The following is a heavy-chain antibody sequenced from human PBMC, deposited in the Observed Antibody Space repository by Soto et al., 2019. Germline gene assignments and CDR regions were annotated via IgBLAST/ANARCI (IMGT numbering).Heavy chain of an antibody. CDR1: GIPVSSNY. V-gene: IGHV3-53*04. CDR2: LHSGGDT. Sequence: EVQLVESGGGLVQPGGSLRLSCVASGIPVSSNYMTWVRQAPGKGLEWVSVLHSGGDTYYANSVKGRFTISRHDSPYTLFLQMNSLTVEDTAVYYCARDGPYYYASRMDVWGQGTTVTVSS. J-gene: IGHJ6*02. CDR3: ARDGPYYYASRMDV. D-gene: IGHD3-10*01.